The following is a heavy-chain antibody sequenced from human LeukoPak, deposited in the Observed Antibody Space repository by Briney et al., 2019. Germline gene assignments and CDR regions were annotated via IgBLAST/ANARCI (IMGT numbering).Heavy chain of an antibody. V-gene: IGHV1-2*02. D-gene: IGHD6-19*01. Sequence: GASVKVSCKASGYTFTVYYMHWVRQAPGQGLEWMGWINPNGGGTNYAQKFQGRVTMTMDTSISTAYMELSRLRSDDTAVYYCASVGIAVAGTFDYWGQGTLVTVSS. J-gene: IGHJ4*02. CDR1: GYTFTVYY. CDR2: INPNGGGT. CDR3: ASVGIAVAGTFDY.